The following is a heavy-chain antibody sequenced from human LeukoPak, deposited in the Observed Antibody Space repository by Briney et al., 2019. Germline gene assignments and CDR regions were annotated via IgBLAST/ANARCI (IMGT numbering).Heavy chain of an antibody. CDR3: ARVDYGSGSYRFDP. Sequence: SETLSLTCTASGGSISNYYWSWIRQPPGRGLEWIGYIYYSGSTNYNPSPKSRVTISVDTSRNQFSLKLSSVTAADTAVYYCARVDYGSGSYRFDPWGQGTLVTVSS. J-gene: IGHJ5*02. D-gene: IGHD3-10*01. CDR1: GGSISNYY. CDR2: IYYSGST. V-gene: IGHV4-59*01.